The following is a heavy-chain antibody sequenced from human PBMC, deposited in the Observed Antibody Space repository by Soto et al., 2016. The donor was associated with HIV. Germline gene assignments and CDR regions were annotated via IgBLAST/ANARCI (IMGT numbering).Heavy chain of an antibody. CDR1: GFTFSNYG. CDR2: ISGSGNYI. D-gene: IGHD1-26*01. Sequence: EVQLVESGGGLVKPGGSLRLSCVTSGFTFSNYGMNWVRQTPGKGLEWVSSISGSGNYIFYADSLKGRFTISRDNAQNSLYLQMNSLTAEDTAVYYCARDLSRWEPHYYFNFGMDVWGQGTTVTVSS. CDR3: ARDLSRWEPHYYFNFGMDV. V-gene: IGHV3-21*01. J-gene: IGHJ6*02.